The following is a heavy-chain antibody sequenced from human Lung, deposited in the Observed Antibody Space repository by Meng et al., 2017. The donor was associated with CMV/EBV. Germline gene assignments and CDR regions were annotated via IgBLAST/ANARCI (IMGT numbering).Heavy chain of an antibody. V-gene: IGHV3-23*03. Sequence: GESLKISCAASGFTFSRYSMNWVRQAPGKGLEWVSFIYSGDSSTSYADSVKGRFTISRDNSKNTLYLQMNSLRAEDTAVYYCAKVRSGWYYDYWGQGTLVXVSS. CDR1: GFTFSRYS. CDR3: AKVRSGWYYDY. D-gene: IGHD6-19*01. CDR2: IYSGDSST. J-gene: IGHJ4*02.